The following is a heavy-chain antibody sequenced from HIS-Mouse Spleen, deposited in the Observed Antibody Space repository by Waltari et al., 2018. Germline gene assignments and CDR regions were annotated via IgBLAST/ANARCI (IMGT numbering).Heavy chain of an antibody. CDR3: AREIPYSSSWYDWYFDL. Sequence: QLQLQESGPGLVKPSETLSLTCTVSGGSISSSSYYWGWIRQPPGKGLEWIGSIYYSWSTSYNPPLKSRVTISVDTSKNQFSLKLSSVTAADTAVYYCAREIPYSSSWYDWYFDLWGRGTLVTVSS. V-gene: IGHV4-39*07. CDR2: IYYSWST. D-gene: IGHD6-13*01. CDR1: GGSISSSSYY. J-gene: IGHJ2*01.